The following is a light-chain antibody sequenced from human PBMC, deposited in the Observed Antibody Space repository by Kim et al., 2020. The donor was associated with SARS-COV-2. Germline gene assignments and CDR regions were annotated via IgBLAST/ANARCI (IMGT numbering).Light chain of an antibody. V-gene: IGLV3-19*01. CDR2: GKN. J-gene: IGLJ2*01. CDR3: NSRDSSGNPVV. CDR1: SLKSYY. Sequence: ALGQKVRNTCKGESLKSYYASWYQQKPGQAPVLVIYGKNNRPSGIPDRFSGSSSGNTASLTITGAQAEDEADYYCNSRDSSGNPVVFGGGTQLTVL.